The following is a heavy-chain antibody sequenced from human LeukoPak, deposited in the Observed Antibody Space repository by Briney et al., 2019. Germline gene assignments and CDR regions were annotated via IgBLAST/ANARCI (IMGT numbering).Heavy chain of an antibody. J-gene: IGHJ6*03. CDR3: ARGAGWGGYSHYYMDV. Sequence: ASVKVSCKTSGYTFTDSYIHWVRQAPGQGLEWMGWINPNTGGTDYGQNFQGRLTMTRDTLISTAYMELTRLTSDDTAIYYRARGAGWGGYSHYYMDVWGKGTTVTVSS. D-gene: IGHD2-15*01. V-gene: IGHV1-2*02. CDR2: INPNTGGT. CDR1: GYTFTDSY.